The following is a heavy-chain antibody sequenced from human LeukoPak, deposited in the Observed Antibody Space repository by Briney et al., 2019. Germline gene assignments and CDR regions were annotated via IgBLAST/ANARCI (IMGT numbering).Heavy chain of an antibody. D-gene: IGHD3-22*01. CDR2: MYYSGST. CDR3: ARPYYYDSRIDP. V-gene: IGHV4-30-4*01. Sequence: SETLSLTCTVSGGSISSGDYYWSWIRQPPGKGLEWIAYMYYSGSTYYNPSLKSRVTMSADTSKNQLSLKLSSATAADTAVYYCARPYYYDSRIDPWGQGILVTVSS. J-gene: IGHJ5*02. CDR1: GGSISSGDYY.